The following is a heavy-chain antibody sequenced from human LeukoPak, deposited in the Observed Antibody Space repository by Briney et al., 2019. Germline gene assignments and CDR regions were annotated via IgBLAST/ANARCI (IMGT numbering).Heavy chain of an antibody. CDR1: GFTFSSYA. CDR3: ARDPYYYGSGSYYNA. D-gene: IGHD3-10*01. Sequence: GGSLRLSCAASGFTFSSYAMSWVRQAPGKGLEWVSALTGSGGGTYYADSVKGRFTISRDNAKNSLYLQMNSLRAEDTAVYYCARDPYYYGSGSYYNAWGQGTLVTVSS. CDR2: LTGSGGGT. V-gene: IGHV3-23*01. J-gene: IGHJ5*02.